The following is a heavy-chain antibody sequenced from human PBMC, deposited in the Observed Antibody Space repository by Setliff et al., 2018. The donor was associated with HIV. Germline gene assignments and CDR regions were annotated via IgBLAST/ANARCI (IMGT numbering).Heavy chain of an antibody. CDR1: GGSISSGGYY. V-gene: IGHV4-31*03. J-gene: IGHJ4*02. CDR3: ASQGRSGWLWGGFVS. D-gene: IGHD6-19*01. CDR2: IYYSETT. Sequence: PSETLSLTCTVSGGSISSGGYYWSWIRQHPGKGLEWIGFIYYSETTYYNPSLKSRVTISVDTSKNQFSLNLRSVTAADTAVYYCASQGRSGWLWGGFVSWGQGTLVTVSS.